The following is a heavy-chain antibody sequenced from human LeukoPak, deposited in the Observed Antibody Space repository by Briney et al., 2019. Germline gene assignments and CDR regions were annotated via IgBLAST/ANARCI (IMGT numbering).Heavy chain of an antibody. D-gene: IGHD3-22*01. V-gene: IGHV4-4*09. CDR1: GGSISSYY. CDR3: ASASYYYDSGGYHAPFDY. J-gene: IGHJ4*02. CDR2: IYTSGST. Sequence: SETLSLTCTVSGGSISSYYWSWIRQPPGKGLEWIGYIYTSGSTNYNPSLKSRVTISVDTSKNQFSLKLSSVTAADTAVYYCASASYYYDSGGYHAPFDYWGQGTLVTVSS.